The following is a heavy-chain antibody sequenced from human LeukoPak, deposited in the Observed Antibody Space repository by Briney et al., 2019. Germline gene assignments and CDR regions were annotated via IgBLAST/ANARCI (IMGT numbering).Heavy chain of an antibody. CDR2: IRGSGGGT. CDR3: AKAGIGVVGYFDY. CDR1: GFTFNSYA. J-gene: IGHJ4*02. V-gene: IGHV3-23*01. Sequence: GGSLRLSCAASGFTFNSYAMSWVRQAPGKGLEWVSAIRGSGGGTYYADSVKGRFTISRDNSKNTLYLQMNSMRDEDTALYYCAKAGIGVVGYFDYWGQGTLVTVSS. D-gene: IGHD6-19*01.